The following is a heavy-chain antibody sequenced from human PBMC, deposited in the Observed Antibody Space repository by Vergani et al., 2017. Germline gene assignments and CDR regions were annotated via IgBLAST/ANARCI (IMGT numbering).Heavy chain of an antibody. V-gene: IGHV3-21*01. Sequence: EVQLVESGGGLVKPGGSLRLSCAASGFTFSSYSMNWVRQAPGKGLEWVSSISSSSSYIYYAYSVKGRFTISRDNAKNSLYLQMNSLRAEDTAVYYCARVYGGNPYWYFDLWGRGTLVTVSS. CDR2: ISSSSSYI. CDR1: GFTFSSYS. J-gene: IGHJ2*01. D-gene: IGHD4-23*01. CDR3: ARVYGGNPYWYFDL.